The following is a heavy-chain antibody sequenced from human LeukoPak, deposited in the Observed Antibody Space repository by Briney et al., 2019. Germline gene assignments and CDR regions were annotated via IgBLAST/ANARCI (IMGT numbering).Heavy chain of an antibody. J-gene: IGHJ4*02. CDR2: IKHDGSEE. V-gene: IGHV3-7*01. CDR1: GFTFSSYW. CDR3: AREAGDGYNWGEFYYFDY. D-gene: IGHD5-24*01. Sequence: GGSLRLSCAASGFTFSSYWMSWVRQAPGKGLEWVANIKHDGSEENSVDSVKGRFTISRDNAKNSLYLQMNSLRAEDTAVYYCAREAGDGYNWGEFYYFDYWGQGTLVTVSS.